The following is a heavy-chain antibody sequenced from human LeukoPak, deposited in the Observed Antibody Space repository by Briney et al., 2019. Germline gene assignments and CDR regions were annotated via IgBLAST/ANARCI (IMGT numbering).Heavy chain of an antibody. CDR2: ISSYNGNA. V-gene: IGHV1-18*01. D-gene: IGHD1-26*01. Sequence: ASVKVSCKPSGYTFTNYGFSWVRQAPGQGLEWMGWISSYNGNAAYAQKFQGRVTMTTDTSTSTAYMDLRSLRPDDTAVYYCARARSDNYYQCDYWGQGTLVTASS. CDR1: GYTFTNYG. J-gene: IGHJ4*02. CDR3: ARARSDNYYQCDY.